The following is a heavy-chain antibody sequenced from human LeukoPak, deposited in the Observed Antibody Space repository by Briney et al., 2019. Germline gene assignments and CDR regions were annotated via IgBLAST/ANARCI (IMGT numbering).Heavy chain of an antibody. CDR3: ARDDCSSISCYHNWFDP. Sequence: PSETLSLTCAVYGGSFSGYYWSWIRQPPGKGLEWIGEINHSGSTNYNPSLTSRVTISVDTSKKQFSLKLRSVTAADTAVYYCARDDCSSISCYHNWFDPWGQGTLVTVSS. CDR1: GGSFSGYY. CDR2: INHSGST. D-gene: IGHD2-2*01. J-gene: IGHJ5*02. V-gene: IGHV4-34*01.